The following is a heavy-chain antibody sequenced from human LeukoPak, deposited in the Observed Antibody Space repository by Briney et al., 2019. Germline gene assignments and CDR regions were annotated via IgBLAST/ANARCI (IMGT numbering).Heavy chain of an antibody. CDR3: ARRYCSGGSCYSYFDY. Sequence: GGSLRLSCAASGFTFSSYWMHWVRQAPGKGLVWVSRINSDGSSASYADSVKGRFTISRDNAKNTLYLQMNSLRAEDTAVYYCARRYCSGGSCYSYFDYWGQGTLVTVSS. CDR2: INSDGSSA. J-gene: IGHJ4*02. V-gene: IGHV3-74*01. D-gene: IGHD2-15*01. CDR1: GFTFSSYW.